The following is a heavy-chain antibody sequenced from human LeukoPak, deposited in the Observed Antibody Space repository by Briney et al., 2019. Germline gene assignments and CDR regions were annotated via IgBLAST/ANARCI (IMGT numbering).Heavy chain of an antibody. Sequence: ASVKVSCKASGYTFISYGISWVRQAPGQGLEWMGWISANNGNTNYAQKLQGRVTMTTDTSTSTAYMELRSLRSDDTAVYYCARVGYGILTGYYNVLDYWGQGTLVTVSS. J-gene: IGHJ4*02. CDR1: GYTFISYG. CDR2: ISANNGNT. CDR3: ARVGYGILTGYYNVLDY. D-gene: IGHD3-9*01. V-gene: IGHV1-18*01.